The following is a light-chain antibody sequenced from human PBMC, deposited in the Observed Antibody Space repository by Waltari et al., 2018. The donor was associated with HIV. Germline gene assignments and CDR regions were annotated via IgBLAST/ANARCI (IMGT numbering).Light chain of an antibody. CDR2: SND. J-gene: IGLJ3*02. V-gene: IGLV1-47*01. CDR1: TPNTANNF. Sequence: QSVLTHPPSASRSPGRRVLMSCSGTTPNTANNFFSWFQQVPGGAPKLVIYSNDQRPSGVPDRFSAAKSGSSASLAITGLQSDDEAAYYCASWDDKLSHWVFGGGTKLTV. CDR3: ASWDDKLSHWV.